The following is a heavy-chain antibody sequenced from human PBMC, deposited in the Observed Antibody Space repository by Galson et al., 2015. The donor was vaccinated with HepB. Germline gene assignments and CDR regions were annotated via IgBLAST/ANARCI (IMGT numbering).Heavy chain of an antibody. CDR3: ARDRSDIAVAGTRNDAFDI. CDR2: IIPIFGTA. CDR1: GGTFSSYA. V-gene: IGHV1-69*13. Sequence: SVKVSCKASGGTFSSYAISWVRQAPGQGLEWMGGIIPIFGTANYAQKFQGRVTITADESTSTAYMELSSLRSEDTAVYYCARDRSDIAVAGTRNDAFDIWGQGTMVTVSS. D-gene: IGHD6-19*01. J-gene: IGHJ3*02.